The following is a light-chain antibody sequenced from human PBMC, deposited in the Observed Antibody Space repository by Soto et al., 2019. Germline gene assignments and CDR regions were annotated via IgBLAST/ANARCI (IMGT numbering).Light chain of an antibody. CDR3: SSYASSSSVI. Sequence: QSALTQPASVSGSPGQSITISCSGTSDGVGGHNYVSWYQQHPGKAPRLIIYDVSNRPSGVSNRFSGSKSGNTASLTISGLQAEDEADYYCSSYASSSSVIFGGGTKVTVL. CDR1: SDGVGGHNY. V-gene: IGLV2-14*01. CDR2: DVS. J-gene: IGLJ2*01.